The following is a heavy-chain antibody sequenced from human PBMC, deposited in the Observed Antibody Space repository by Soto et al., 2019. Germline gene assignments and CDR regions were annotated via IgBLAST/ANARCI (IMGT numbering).Heavy chain of an antibody. CDR1: GFTFSSYW. J-gene: IGHJ5*02. CDR3: ARDTHYDILTGYRTRGNWFDP. CDR2: IKQDGSEK. Sequence: GGSLRLSXAASGFTFSSYWMSWVRQVPGKGLEWVANIKQDGSEKYYVDSVKGRFTISRDNAKNSLYLQMNSLRAEDTAVYYCARDTHYDILTGYRTRGNWFDPWGQGTLVTVSS. V-gene: IGHV3-7*01. D-gene: IGHD3-9*01.